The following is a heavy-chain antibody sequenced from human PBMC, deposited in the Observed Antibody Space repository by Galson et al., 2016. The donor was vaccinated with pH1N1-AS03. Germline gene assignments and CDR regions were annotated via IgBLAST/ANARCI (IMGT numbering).Heavy chain of an antibody. J-gene: IGHJ4*02. CDR3: ARARTTATKGEIGF. V-gene: IGHV7-4-1*02. D-gene: IGHD4-11*01. Sequence: SGYTFTNYALNCVRQAPGQGLEWMGWINPNTGNPTYAQGFTGRFVFSSERSVSTAYLQISSLKAEDTAVYYCARARTTATKGEIGFWGQGTLVTVSS. CDR1: GYTFTNYA. CDR2: INPNTGNP.